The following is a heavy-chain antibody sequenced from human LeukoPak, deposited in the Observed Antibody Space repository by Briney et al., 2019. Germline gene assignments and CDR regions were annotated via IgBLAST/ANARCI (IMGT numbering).Heavy chain of an antibody. V-gene: IGHV1-8*01. J-gene: IGHJ6*02. D-gene: IGHD3-22*01. CDR1: GYTFTSYD. CDR3: ARGDYYDNGMDV. CDR2: MNPNSGNT. Sequence: ASVKVSCKASGYTFTSYDINWVRQATGQGLEWMGWMNPNSGNTGYAQKFQGRVTMTRNTSISTAYMELSSLRSEDTAVYYCARGDYYDNGMDVWGQGTTVTVSS.